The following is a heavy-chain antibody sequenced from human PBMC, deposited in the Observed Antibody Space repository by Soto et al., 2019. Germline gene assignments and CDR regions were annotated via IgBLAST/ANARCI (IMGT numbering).Heavy chain of an antibody. CDR3: AKDMGSSLGHFDY. D-gene: IGHD6-6*01. V-gene: IGHV3-9*01. J-gene: IGHJ4*02. Sequence: SLRLSCAASGFTFDDYAMHWVRQAPGKGLEWVSGIRWNSGSIGYADSVKGRFTISRDNAKNSLYLQMNSLRAEDTALYYCAKDMGSSLGHFDYWGQGTLVTVSS. CDR1: GFTFDDYA. CDR2: IRWNSGSI.